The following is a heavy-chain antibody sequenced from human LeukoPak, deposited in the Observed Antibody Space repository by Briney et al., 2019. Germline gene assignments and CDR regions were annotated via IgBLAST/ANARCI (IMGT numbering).Heavy chain of an antibody. J-gene: IGHJ4*02. D-gene: IGHD3-16*01. CDR2: IYTTGNT. V-gene: IGHV4-4*07. Sequence: PSETLSLTCTVSSGSINSYFWGWVRQPAGRGLEWIGRIYTTGNTHSNPSLKSRLTMSIDTSKRQFSFNLRSVTAADTAIYYCARHGYTASHYFLDYWSQGTLVTVSS. CDR1: SGSINSYF. CDR3: ARHGYTASHYFLDY.